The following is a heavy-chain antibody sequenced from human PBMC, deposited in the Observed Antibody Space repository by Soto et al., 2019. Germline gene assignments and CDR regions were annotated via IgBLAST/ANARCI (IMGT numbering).Heavy chain of an antibody. V-gene: IGHV4-39*01. CDR2: IYYSGST. CDR1: GGSISSSSYY. CDR3: ATLSSPVAYYYYGMDV. Sequence: QLQLQESGPGLVKPSETLSLTCTVSGGSISSSSYYWGWIRQPPGKGLEWIGSIYYSGSTYYNPSLKSRVTISVYTSRNQYSLELSSVTAADTAVYYCATLSSPVAYYYYGMDVWGQGTTVTVSS. D-gene: IGHD6-13*01. J-gene: IGHJ6*02.